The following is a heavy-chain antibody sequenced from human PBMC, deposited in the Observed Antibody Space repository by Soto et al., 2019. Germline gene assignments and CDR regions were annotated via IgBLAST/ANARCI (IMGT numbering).Heavy chain of an antibody. J-gene: IGHJ4*02. CDR2: IYYTGST. CDR3: ASSGVLPAAVADY. V-gene: IGHV4-59*01. D-gene: IGHD2-2*01. CDR1: GGSISSYY. Sequence: SETLSLTCTVSGGSISSYYWSWIRQPPGNGLEWIGYIYYTGSTDYNPSLKSRLTISVDTYKNQFSLKVSSVTAADTAIYYCASSGVLPAAVADYWGQGTLVTVS.